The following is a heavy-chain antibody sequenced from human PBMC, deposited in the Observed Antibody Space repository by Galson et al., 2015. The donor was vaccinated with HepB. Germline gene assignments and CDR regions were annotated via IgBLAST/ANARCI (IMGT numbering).Heavy chain of an antibody. J-gene: IGHJ3*01. CDR1: GDSVSSTSAA. CDR3: AKAPGREESGYDTDAFDL. D-gene: IGHD5-12*01. CDR2: TYYRSKWYK. Sequence: CAISGDSVSSTSAAWNWIRQSPSRGLEWLGRTYYRSKWYKDYAISVKSRISINPDTFKNQLSLQLKSVTPEDTAVYFCAKAPGREESGYDTDAFDLWGQGTMVTVSS. V-gene: IGHV6-1*01.